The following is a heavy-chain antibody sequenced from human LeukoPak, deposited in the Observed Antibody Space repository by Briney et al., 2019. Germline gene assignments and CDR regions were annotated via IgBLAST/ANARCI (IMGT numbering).Heavy chain of an antibody. J-gene: IGHJ3*02. CDR2: ISGSGGST. CDR1: GFTFGSYA. V-gene: IGHV3-23*01. D-gene: IGHD3-22*01. Sequence: GGSLRLSCAASGFTFGSYAMSWVRQAPGKGLEWVSAISGSGGSTYYADSVKGRFTISRDNSKNTLYLQMNSLRAEDTAVYYCAKDYYYDSGFDAFDIWGQGTMVTVSS. CDR3: AKDYYYDSGFDAFDI.